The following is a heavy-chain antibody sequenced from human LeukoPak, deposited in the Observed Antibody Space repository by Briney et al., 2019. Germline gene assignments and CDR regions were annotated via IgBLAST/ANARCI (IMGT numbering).Heavy chain of an antibody. CDR1: GFIFSGSA. J-gene: IGHJ4*02. V-gene: IGHV3-73*01. Sequence: GGSLRLSCAASGFIFSGSAINWVGQAPGKGREGVGRIRSKANKYATVYDESMKDRFIISRDDSKNTAYLEMNRLKTDDTALYYCTRSAYYYGPFDDWGQGTLVTVSS. CDR3: TRSAYYYGPFDD. D-gene: IGHD3-16*01. CDR2: IRSKANKYAT.